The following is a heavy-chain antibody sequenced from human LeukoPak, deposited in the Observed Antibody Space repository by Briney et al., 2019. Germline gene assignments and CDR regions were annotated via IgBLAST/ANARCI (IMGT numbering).Heavy chain of an antibody. Sequence: GGSLRLSCAASGFGLCRYRVKWVRQAPGRGVEWVSSFSCCCPLMVYAHSGRGRFPICRDNAENSPSLQMNSLRDDGTAVYFCESNDYRDEGIDSWGQGTMVTVSS. D-gene: IGHD4-17*01. CDR2: FSCCCPLM. CDR1: GFGLCRYR. V-gene: IGHV3-21*01. CDR3: ESNDYRDEGIDS. J-gene: IGHJ4*02.